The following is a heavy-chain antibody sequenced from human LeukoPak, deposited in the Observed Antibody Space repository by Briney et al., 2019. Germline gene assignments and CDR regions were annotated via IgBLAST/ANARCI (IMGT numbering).Heavy chain of an antibody. V-gene: IGHV3-49*04. Sequence: PGGSLRLACAASGFTFSSYAMHWVRQAPGKGLEWVGFIRSKSSGGTTEYAASVKGRFTISRDDSKSIAYLQMNSLKTEDTSVYYCTVISGDYWGQGTLVTVSS. CDR3: TVISGDY. CDR1: GFTFSSYA. J-gene: IGHJ4*02. CDR2: IRSKSSGGTT. D-gene: IGHD2-21*01.